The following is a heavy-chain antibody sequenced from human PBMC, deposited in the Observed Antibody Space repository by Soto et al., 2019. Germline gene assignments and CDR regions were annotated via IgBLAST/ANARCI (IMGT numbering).Heavy chain of an antibody. CDR3: AKNAYYYDSSGYYYLGYFDY. J-gene: IGHJ4*02. Sequence: EVQLLESGGGLVQPGGSLRLSCAASGFTFSSYAMSWVRQAPGKGLEWVSAISGSGGSTYYADSVKGRFTISRDNSKNTLYLQMDSLGAEDTAVYYCAKNAYYYDSSGYYYLGYFDYWGQGTLVTVSS. D-gene: IGHD3-22*01. CDR1: GFTFSSYA. V-gene: IGHV3-23*01. CDR2: ISGSGGST.